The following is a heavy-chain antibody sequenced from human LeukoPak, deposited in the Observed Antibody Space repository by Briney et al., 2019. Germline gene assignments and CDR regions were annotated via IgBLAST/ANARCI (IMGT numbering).Heavy chain of an antibody. CDR1: GGSISYYY. CDR3: ARDHSRQYETFDP. J-gene: IGHJ5*02. Sequence: SETLSLTCTVSGGSISYYYWSWIRQPPGKGLEWIGRVYSSGSTNYNPSLKSRVTMSVDTSKNQFSLKLSSLTAADTAVYYCARDHSRQYETFDPWGQGTLVTVSS. CDR2: VYSSGST. V-gene: IGHV4-4*07. D-gene: IGHD3-22*01.